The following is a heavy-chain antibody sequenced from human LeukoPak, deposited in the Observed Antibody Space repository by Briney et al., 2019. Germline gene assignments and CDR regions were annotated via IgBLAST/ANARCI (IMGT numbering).Heavy chain of an antibody. J-gene: IGHJ4*02. CDR1: GFTFDDYA. CDR3: AKVHNGYSSGFDY. CDR2: ISWNSGSI. Sequence: GRSLRLSCAASGFTFDDYAMHWVRQAPGKGLEWVSGISWNSGSIGYADSVKGRFTISRDNAKNSLYLQMNSLRAEDTALCYCAKVHNGYSSGFDYWGQGTLVTVSS. D-gene: IGHD6-19*01. V-gene: IGHV3-9*01.